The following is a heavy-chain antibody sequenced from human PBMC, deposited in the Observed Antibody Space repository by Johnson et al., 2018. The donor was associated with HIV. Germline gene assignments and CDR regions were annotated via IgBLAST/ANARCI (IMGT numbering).Heavy chain of an antibody. D-gene: IGHD1-1*01. CDR2: IYSGGST. CDR1: GLTFSSYG. J-gene: IGHJ3*02. Sequence: QVQLMESGGGVVQPGGSLRLSCAASGLTFSSYGMHWVRQAPGKGLEWVSVIYSGGSTYYADSVKGRFTISRDNAKRSLLLQMNSLRAEDMAVYYCARDTWNDEGVAFDIWGQGTMVTVSS. V-gene: IGHV3-NL1*01. CDR3: ARDTWNDEGVAFDI.